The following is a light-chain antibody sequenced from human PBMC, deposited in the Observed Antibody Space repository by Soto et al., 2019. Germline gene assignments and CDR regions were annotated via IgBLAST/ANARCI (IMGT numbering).Light chain of an antibody. CDR2: LGS. V-gene: IGKV2-28*01. Sequence: DIVMTQSPLSLPITHGEPASISCRSSQSLLHSNGYNYLDWYLQKPGQSPQLLIYLGSNRASGVPDRFSGRGSGTDFTLKISRVEAEDVGVYYCMQALQTPLFTFGPGTKVDIK. J-gene: IGKJ3*01. CDR3: MQALQTPLFT. CDR1: QSLLHSNGYNY.